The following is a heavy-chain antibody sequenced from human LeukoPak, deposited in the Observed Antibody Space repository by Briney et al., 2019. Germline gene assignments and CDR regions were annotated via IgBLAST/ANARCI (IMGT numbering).Heavy chain of an antibody. D-gene: IGHD3-22*01. J-gene: IGHJ4*02. V-gene: IGHV3-53*01. CDR3: AKTYYYDSSGYSPHFDY. CDR1: GFTVSSNY. Sequence: GGSLRLSCAASGFTVSSNYMSWVRQAPGNGLEWVSVIYSGGSTYYADSVKGRFTISRDNSKNTLYLQMNSLRAEDTAVYYCAKTYYYDSSGYSPHFDYWGQGTLVTVSS. CDR2: IYSGGST.